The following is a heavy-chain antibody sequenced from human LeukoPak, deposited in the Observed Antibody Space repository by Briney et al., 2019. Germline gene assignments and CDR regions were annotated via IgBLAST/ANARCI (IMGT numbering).Heavy chain of an antibody. D-gene: IGHD6-13*01. Sequence: PSQTLSLTCAVSGGSISSGGYSWSWIRQPPGKGLEWIGYIYHSGSTYYNPSLKSRVTISVDTSKNQFSLKLSSVAAADTAVYYCARVGIAAAGGDYYYYYYGMDVWGQGTTVTVSS. CDR1: GGSISSGGYS. V-gene: IGHV4-30-2*05. CDR2: IYHSGST. CDR3: ARVGIAAAGGDYYYYYYGMDV. J-gene: IGHJ6*02.